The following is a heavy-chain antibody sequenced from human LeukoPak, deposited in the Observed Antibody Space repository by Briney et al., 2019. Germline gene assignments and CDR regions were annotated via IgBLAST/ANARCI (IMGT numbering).Heavy chain of an antibody. J-gene: IGHJ4*02. D-gene: IGHD3-16*01. CDR3: GRSAGFVHFDH. CDR2: MNDSGGT. V-gene: IGHV4-34*01. CDR1: GSSFSNYH. Sequence: SETLSLTCAVYGSSFSNYHWSWIRQPPGKGLEWLGEMNDSGGTTYSPFFKGRVTTSIDASKNQFSLKLNSVTAADTAVYYCGRSAGFVHFDHWGQGTLVTVTS.